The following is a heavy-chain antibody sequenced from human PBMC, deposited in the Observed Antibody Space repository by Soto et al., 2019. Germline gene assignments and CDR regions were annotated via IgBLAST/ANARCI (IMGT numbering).Heavy chain of an antibody. Sequence: GGSLRLSCAASGFTFDDYAMHWVRQAPGKGLEWVSGISWNSGSIGYADSVKGRFTISRDNAKNSLYLQMNSLRAEDTALYYCAKGFGELLSGYYYGMDVWGQGTTVTVSS. CDR3: AKGFGELLSGYYYGMDV. D-gene: IGHD3-10*01. CDR1: GFTFDDYA. J-gene: IGHJ6*02. V-gene: IGHV3-9*01. CDR2: ISWNSGSI.